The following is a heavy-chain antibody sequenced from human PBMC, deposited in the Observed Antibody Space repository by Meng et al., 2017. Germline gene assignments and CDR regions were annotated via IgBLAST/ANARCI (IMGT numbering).Heavy chain of an antibody. CDR1: GYTFTGYY. V-gene: IGHV1-69*09. CDR2: IIPILGIA. Sequence: VQVVQSGAEVKKPGASVKVSCKASGYTFTGYYMHWVRQAPGQGLEWMGRIIPILGIANYAQKFQGRVTITADKSTSTAYMELSSLRSEDTAVYYCARDRGLEFDPWGQGTLVTVSS. CDR3: ARDRGLEFDP. D-gene: IGHD3-16*01. J-gene: IGHJ5*02.